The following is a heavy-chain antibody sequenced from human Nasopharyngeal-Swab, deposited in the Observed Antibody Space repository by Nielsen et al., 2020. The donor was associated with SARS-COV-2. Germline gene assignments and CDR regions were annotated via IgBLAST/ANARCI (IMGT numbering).Heavy chain of an antibody. Sequence: GGSLTLSCAASGFTFSSYGMHWVRQAPGKGLEWVAVISYDGSNKYYADSVKGRFTISRDNSNNTLYLQMHSLRAEDTAVYYCAKDFSGSYGGMDVWGQGTTVTVSS. J-gene: IGHJ6*02. CDR3: AKDFSGSYGGMDV. CDR1: GFTFSSYG. CDR2: ISYDGSNK. D-gene: IGHD1-26*01. V-gene: IGHV3-30*18.